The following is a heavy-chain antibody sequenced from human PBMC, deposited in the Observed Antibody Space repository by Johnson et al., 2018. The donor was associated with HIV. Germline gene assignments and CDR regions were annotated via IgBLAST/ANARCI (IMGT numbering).Heavy chain of an antibody. Sequence: VQLVESGGGVVRPGGSLRLSCATSGFTFNDHGMTWVRQVPGKGLEWVCDTNWNGANTAYADSVKGRFTISRDNAKNSLYLDMNSLRAGDTAVYYCGRAVMVRNYETMGAFDIWGQGTMVTVSS. CDR1: GFTFNDHG. CDR3: GRAVMVRNYETMGAFDI. V-gene: IGHV3-20*04. J-gene: IGHJ3*02. D-gene: IGHD3-10*01. CDR2: TNWNGANT.